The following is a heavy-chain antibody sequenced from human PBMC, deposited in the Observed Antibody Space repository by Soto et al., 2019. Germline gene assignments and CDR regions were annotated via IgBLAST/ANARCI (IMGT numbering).Heavy chain of an antibody. CDR1: GFTFSPYS. D-gene: IGHD3-22*01. CDR2: ISSSSSTI. CDR3: ARDGGGESSGSTHYYDYGMDV. Sequence: EVQLVESGGGLVQPGGSLRLSCAASGFTFSPYSVNWVRQAPGKVLEWVSYISSSSSTIYYADSVKGRFTISRDNAKNSVYLQINSLREEDTAVYYCARDGGGESSGSTHYYDYGMDVWGRGTPVTVSS. V-gene: IGHV3-48*02. J-gene: IGHJ6*04.